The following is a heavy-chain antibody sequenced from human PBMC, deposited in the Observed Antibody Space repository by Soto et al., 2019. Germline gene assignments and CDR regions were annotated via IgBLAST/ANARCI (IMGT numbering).Heavy chain of an antibody. CDR3: ARALVAGTLDDYYYGMDV. CDR2: INPNSGGT. Sequence: ASVKVSCKASGYTFTGYYMHWVRQAPGQGLEWMGWINPNSGGTNYAQKFQGWVTMTRDTSIGTAYMELSRLRSDDTAVYYCARALVAGTLDDYYYGMDVWGQGTTVTVSS. D-gene: IGHD6-19*01. CDR1: GYTFTGYY. J-gene: IGHJ6*02. V-gene: IGHV1-2*04.